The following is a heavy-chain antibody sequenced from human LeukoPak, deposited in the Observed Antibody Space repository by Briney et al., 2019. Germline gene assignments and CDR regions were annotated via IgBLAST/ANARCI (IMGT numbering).Heavy chain of an antibody. CDR3: AREHSSSWDY. V-gene: IGHV1-46*01. CDR2: INPSGGST. Sequence: ASVKVSCKASGYTFTSYDINWVRQAPGQGLEWMGIINPSGGSTSYAQKFQGRVTMTRDTSTSTVYMEPSSLRSEDTAVYYCAREHSSSWDYWGQGTLVTVSS. CDR1: GYTFTSYD. J-gene: IGHJ4*02. D-gene: IGHD6-13*01.